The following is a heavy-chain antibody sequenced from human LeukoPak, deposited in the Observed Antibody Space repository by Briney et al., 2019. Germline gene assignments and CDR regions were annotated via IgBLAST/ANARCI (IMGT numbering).Heavy chain of an antibody. CDR2: IRGSGDGT. CDR3: AKDPNGDYVGAFDI. Sequence: GGPLRLSCAASGFRAASGFTFRSYAMTWVRQAPGKGLEWVSSIRGSGDGTNYADSVKGRFTISRDNSKNTLYLQMNYLRAEDTAVYYCAKDPNGDYVGAFDIWGQGTIVSVSS. J-gene: IGHJ3*02. V-gene: IGHV3-23*01. D-gene: IGHD4-17*01. CDR1: GFTFRSYA.